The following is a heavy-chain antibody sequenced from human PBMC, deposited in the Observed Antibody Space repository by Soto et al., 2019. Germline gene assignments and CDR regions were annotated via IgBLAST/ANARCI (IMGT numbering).Heavy chain of an antibody. CDR2: NHYSGKT. V-gene: IGHV4-59*01. CDR3: ALAVAVSEPKNYYYYYGMDV. Sequence: SETLSLTCTVTGGSISPYYWSWIRQPPGRGLERIGHNHYSGKTIYAPYFKCRVTISVDTSMNKFSLKLSSVSAVDTAVYYCALAVAVSEPKNYYYYYGMDVWGQGTTVTVSS. J-gene: IGHJ6*02. CDR1: GGSISPYY. D-gene: IGHD6-19*01.